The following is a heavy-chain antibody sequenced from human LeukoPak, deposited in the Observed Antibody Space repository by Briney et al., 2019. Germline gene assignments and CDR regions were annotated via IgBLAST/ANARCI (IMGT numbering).Heavy chain of an antibody. CDR3: ARVGGSSWYGAFDI. J-gene: IGHJ3*02. V-gene: IGHV3-7*01. CDR1: GFTFSSYW. D-gene: IGHD6-13*01. CDR2: INQDGSEK. Sequence: GGSLRLSCAASGFTFSSYWMSWVRQATGKGLEKVANINQDGSEKNYVDSVKGRFTISRDNAKNSLYLQMNSLRAEDTAVYYCARVGGSSWYGAFDIWGQGTMVTVSS.